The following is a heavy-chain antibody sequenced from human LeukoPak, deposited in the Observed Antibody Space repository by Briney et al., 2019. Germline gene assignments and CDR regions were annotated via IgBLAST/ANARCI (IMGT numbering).Heavy chain of an antibody. Sequence: PGGSLRLSCAASGFTFSSFGMHWVRQAPGKGLEWVGIISSDGINKYHADFVQGRFTLSRDNSRSTLSLEMNSLREDDTAVYYCARGTISFDFDDWGQGTLATVSS. CDR3: ARGTISFDFDD. CDR2: ISSDGINK. V-gene: IGHV3-30*03. CDR1: GFTFSSFG. J-gene: IGHJ4*02. D-gene: IGHD3-9*01.